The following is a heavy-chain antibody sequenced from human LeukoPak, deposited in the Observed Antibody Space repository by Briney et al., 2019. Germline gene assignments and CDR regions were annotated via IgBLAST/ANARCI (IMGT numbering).Heavy chain of an antibody. CDR3: ASAPIGDSSGYYCY. CDR1: GGSFSGYY. CDR2: INHSGST. J-gene: IGHJ4*02. D-gene: IGHD3-22*01. V-gene: IGHV4-34*01. Sequence: SETLSLTCAVYGGSFSGYYWSWIRQPPGKGLEWIGEINHSGSTNYNPSLKSRVTISVDTSKNQFSLKLSSVTAADTAVYYCASAPIGDSSGYYCYWGQGTLVTVS.